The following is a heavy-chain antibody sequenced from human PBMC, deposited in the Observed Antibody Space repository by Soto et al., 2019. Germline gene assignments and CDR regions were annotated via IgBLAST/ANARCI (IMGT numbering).Heavy chain of an antibody. Sequence: PGGSLRLSCAASGFTFSSSTMSWVRQAPGKGLEWVSAISSSSSYIYYADSLKGRFTISRDNAKNSLYLQMHSLRDEDTAMYYCARGSSTTPTSYGYLAYWGQGTLVTVSS. D-gene: IGHD4-17*01. CDR2: ISSSSSYI. J-gene: IGHJ4*02. CDR1: GFTFSSST. V-gene: IGHV3-21*04. CDR3: ARGSSTTPTSYGYLAY.